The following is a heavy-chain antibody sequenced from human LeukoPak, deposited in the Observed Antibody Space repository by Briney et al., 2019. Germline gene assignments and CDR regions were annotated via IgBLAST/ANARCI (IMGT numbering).Heavy chain of an antibody. Sequence: SVKVSCKASGGTFSSYAISWVRQAPGQGLEWMGRIIPILGIANYSQKFQGRVTITADKSTSTAYMELSSLRSEDTAVYYCARDLKQLAEGDDYWGQGTLVTVSS. CDR1: GGTFSSYA. CDR3: ARDLKQLAEGDDY. V-gene: IGHV1-69*04. CDR2: IIPILGIA. D-gene: IGHD6-13*01. J-gene: IGHJ4*02.